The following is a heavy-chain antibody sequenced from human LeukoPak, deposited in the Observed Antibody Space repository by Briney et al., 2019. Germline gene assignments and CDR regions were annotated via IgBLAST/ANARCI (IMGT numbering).Heavy chain of an antibody. CDR2: INPSSGGT. D-gene: IGHD3-3*01. Sequence: VASVKVSCKASGYTFTGYYMHWVRQAPGQGLEWMGWINPSSGGTNYAQKFQGRVTMTRDTSISTAYMELSRLRSDDTAVYYCARDTVIMSYYYYGMDVWGQGTTVTVSS. V-gene: IGHV1-2*02. CDR3: ARDTVIMSYYYYGMDV. CDR1: GYTFTGYY. J-gene: IGHJ6*02.